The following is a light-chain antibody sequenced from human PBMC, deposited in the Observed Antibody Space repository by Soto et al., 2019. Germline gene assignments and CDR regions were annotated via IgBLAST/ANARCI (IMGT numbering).Light chain of an antibody. J-gene: IGLJ3*02. CDR2: EVS. V-gene: IGLV2-14*01. CDR3: SLYTSSSTWV. CDR1: SSDVGAYKF. Sequence: QSALTQPASVSGSPGQSITIFCSGTSSDVGAYKFVSWYRHHPGKAPQVMIYEVSNRPSGVSNRFSGSKSGNTASLTISGLQAEDEADYYCSLYTSSSTWVFGGGTKLTVL.